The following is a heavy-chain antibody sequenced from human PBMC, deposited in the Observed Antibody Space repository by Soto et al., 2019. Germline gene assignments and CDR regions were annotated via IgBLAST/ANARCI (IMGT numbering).Heavy chain of an antibody. CDR3: ARAYYDILTGYRLNWFDP. J-gene: IGHJ5*02. D-gene: IGHD3-9*01. V-gene: IGHV4-39*01. CDR1: GGSISSSSYY. CDR2: IYYSGST. Sequence: PSETLSLTCTVSGGSISSSSYYWGWIRQPPGKWLEWIGSIYYSGSTYYNPSLKSRVTISVDTSKNQFSLKLSSVTAADTAVYYCARAYYDILTGYRLNWFDPWGQGALVTVYS.